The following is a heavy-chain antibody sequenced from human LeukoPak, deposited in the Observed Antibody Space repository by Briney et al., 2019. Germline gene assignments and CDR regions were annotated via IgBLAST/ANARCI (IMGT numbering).Heavy chain of an antibody. Sequence: GGSLRLSCAASGFTFSSYSVNWVRQAPGKGLEWVSYISSSSSTIYYADSVKGRFTISRDNAKNSLYLQMNSLRAEDTAVYYCARVPYDSSFGYWGQGTLVTVSS. D-gene: IGHD3-22*01. J-gene: IGHJ4*02. V-gene: IGHV3-48*04. CDR2: ISSSSSTI. CDR1: GFTFSSYS. CDR3: ARVPYDSSFGY.